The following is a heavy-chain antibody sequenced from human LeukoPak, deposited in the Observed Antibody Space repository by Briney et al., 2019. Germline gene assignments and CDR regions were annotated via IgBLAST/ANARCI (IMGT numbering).Heavy chain of an antibody. Sequence: PGGSLRLSCAASGFTFSSYWMHWVRQAPGKGLAWVSRIKSDGTVTNYADSVKGRFTISRDNSKNTLYLQMNSLRAEDTAVYYCARSMITFGGAMGYFDYWGQGTLVTVSS. V-gene: IGHV3-74*01. D-gene: IGHD3-16*01. CDR1: GFTFSSYW. J-gene: IGHJ4*02. CDR2: IKSDGTVT. CDR3: ARSMITFGGAMGYFDY.